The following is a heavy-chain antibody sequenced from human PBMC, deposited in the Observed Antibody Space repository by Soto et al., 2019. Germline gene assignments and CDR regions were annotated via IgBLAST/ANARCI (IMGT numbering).Heavy chain of an antibody. J-gene: IGHJ6*03. V-gene: IGHV5-51*01. Sequence: PGESLKISCKGSGYSFTSYWIGWVRQMPGKGLEWMGIIYPGDSDTRYSPSFQGQVTISADKSISTAYLQWSSLKASDTAMYYCARHGISSPHYYYYYMDVWGKGTTVTVSS. CDR3: ARHGISSPHYYYYYMDV. CDR2: IYPGDSDT. D-gene: IGHD1-20*01. CDR1: GYSFTSYW.